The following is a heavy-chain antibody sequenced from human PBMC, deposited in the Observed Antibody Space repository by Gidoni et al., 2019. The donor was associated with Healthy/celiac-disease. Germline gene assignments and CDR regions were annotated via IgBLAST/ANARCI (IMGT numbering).Heavy chain of an antibody. CDR2: ISSSSSTI. Sequence: EVQLVESGGGLVQPGGSLRLSCAASGFTCSSDSMTWVRQAPGKGLEWVSYISSSSSTISYADSVKGRFTISRANAKNSLYLQMNSLRAEDTAVYYCARDHKRIPTYYYDSSLGYFDLWGRGTLVTVSS. CDR3: ARDHKRIPTYYYDSSLGYFDL. D-gene: IGHD3-22*01. CDR1: GFTCSSDS. J-gene: IGHJ2*01. V-gene: IGHV3-48*01.